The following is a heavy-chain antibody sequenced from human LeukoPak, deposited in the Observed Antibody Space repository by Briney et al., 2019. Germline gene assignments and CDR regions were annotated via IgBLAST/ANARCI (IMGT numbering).Heavy chain of an antibody. CDR1: GYTFTGYY. D-gene: IGHD2-2*01. V-gene: IGHV1-2*02. CDR2: INPNSGGT. CDR3: ARSTLGYCSSTSCPGGAFDI. Sequence: ASVKVSCKASGYTFTGYYMHWVRQAPGQGLEWMGWINPNSGGTNYAQKFQGRVTMTRDTSINTAYMELSRLRSDDTAVYYCARSTLGYCSSTSCPGGAFDIWGQGTMVTVSS. J-gene: IGHJ3*02.